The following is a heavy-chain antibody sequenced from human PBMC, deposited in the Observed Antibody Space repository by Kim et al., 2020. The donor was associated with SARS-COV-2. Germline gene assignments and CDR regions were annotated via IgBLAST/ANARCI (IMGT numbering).Heavy chain of an antibody. CDR2: ISYDGSNK. CDR3: AKDLMGATHFGGGYYYYG. D-gene: IGHD1-26*01. Sequence: GGSLRLSCAASGFTFSSYGMHWVRQAPGKGLEWVAVISYDGSNKYYADSVKGRFTISRDNSKNTLYLQMNSLRAEDTAVYYCAKDLMGATHFGGGYYYYG. J-gene: IGHJ6*01. CDR1: GFTFSSYG. V-gene: IGHV3-30*18.